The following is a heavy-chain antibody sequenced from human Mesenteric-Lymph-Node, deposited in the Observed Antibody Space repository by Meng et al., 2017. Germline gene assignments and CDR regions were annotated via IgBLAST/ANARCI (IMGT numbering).Heavy chain of an antibody. CDR2: ISGSGGST. CDR1: GFTFSSYA. V-gene: IGHV3-23*01. J-gene: IGHJ6*02. Sequence: GESLKISCAASGFTFSSYAMSWVRQAPGKGLEWVSAISGSGGSTYYADSVKGRFTISRDNSKNTLYLQMNSLRAEDTAVYYCAKPYCTNGVCYIVDYYYGMDVWGQGTTVTVSS. CDR3: AKPYCTNGVCYIVDYYYGMDV. D-gene: IGHD2-8*01.